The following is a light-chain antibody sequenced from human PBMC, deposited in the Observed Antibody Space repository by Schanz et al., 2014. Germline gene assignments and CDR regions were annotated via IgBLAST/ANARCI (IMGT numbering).Light chain of an antibody. Sequence: EIVLTQSPATLSLSPGERATLSCRASQSVSSYLAWYQQKPGQAPRLLIYDASNRATGIPARFSGSGSGTDFTLTISGLEPEDFALYYCHQRATWTFGQGTKVEIK. CDR2: DAS. V-gene: IGKV3-11*01. CDR3: HQRATWT. J-gene: IGKJ1*01. CDR1: QSVSSY.